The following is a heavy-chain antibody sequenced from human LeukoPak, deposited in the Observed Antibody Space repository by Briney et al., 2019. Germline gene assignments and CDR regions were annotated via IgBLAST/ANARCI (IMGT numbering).Heavy chain of an antibody. CDR2: INNDGSIT. Sequence: GGSLRLSCAASEFTISRYWMHWVRQAPGKGLVWVSNINNDGSITTYADSVKGRFTISRDNVKSTLFLQMNSLGAEDTALYYCARGWNTTPRSGFDIWGLGTMVTVSS. D-gene: IGHD1/OR15-1a*01. V-gene: IGHV3-74*01. J-gene: IGHJ3*02. CDR3: ARGWNTTPRSGFDI. CDR1: EFTISRYW.